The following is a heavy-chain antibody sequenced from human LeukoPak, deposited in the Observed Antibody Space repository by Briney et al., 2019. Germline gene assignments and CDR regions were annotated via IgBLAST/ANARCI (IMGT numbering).Heavy chain of an antibody. Sequence: GGSLRLSCAAPGFTVSSNYMSWVRQGPGKGVEGVSVIYSGGSTYYADSVKGRFTISRDNSKNTLYLQMNSLRAEDTAVYYCARATYSSSWYRGAFDIWGQGAMVTVSS. J-gene: IGHJ3*02. CDR2: IYSGGST. CDR3: ARATYSSSWYRGAFDI. D-gene: IGHD6-13*01. CDR1: GFTVSSNY. V-gene: IGHV3-53*01.